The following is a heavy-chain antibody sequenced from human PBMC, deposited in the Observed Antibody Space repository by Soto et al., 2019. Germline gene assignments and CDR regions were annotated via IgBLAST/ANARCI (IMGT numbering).Heavy chain of an antibody. CDR3: ARETSAAGIGYFDY. CDR1: GFTFSSYD. J-gene: IGHJ4*02. CDR2: IGTAGDP. D-gene: IGHD6-13*01. Sequence: PGGSLRLSCAASGFTFSSYDMHWVRQATGKGLEWVSAIGTAGDPYYPGSVKGRSTISRENAKNSLYLQMNSLRAGDTAVYYCARETSAAGIGYFDYWGQGTLVTVSS. V-gene: IGHV3-13*05.